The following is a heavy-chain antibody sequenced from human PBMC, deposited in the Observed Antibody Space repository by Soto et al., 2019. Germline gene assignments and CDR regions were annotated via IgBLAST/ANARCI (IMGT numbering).Heavy chain of an antibody. D-gene: IGHD6-6*01. CDR3: AREEAVRLERRFDS. J-gene: IGHJ5*01. Sequence: TLSLTCTVSGGSIRSNGYSWNWIRQHPGKGLEWIGYIYYSGSTYYNPSLKSRLTISIDTSQNLFSLKLSSVTAADTAVYFCAREEAVRLERRFDSWGQGTLVTVSS. V-gene: IGHV4-31*03. CDR2: IYYSGST. CDR1: GGSIRSNGYS.